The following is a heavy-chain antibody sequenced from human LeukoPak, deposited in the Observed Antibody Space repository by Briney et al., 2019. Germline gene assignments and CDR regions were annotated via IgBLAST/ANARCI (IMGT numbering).Heavy chain of an antibody. CDR3: ARDLQADCSGGSCYSSGYYYYGMDV. CDR1: GYTFTGYY. Sequence: GPSVKLSCKASGYTFTGYYMHWVRQAPGQGLEWMGWINPNSGGTNYAQKFQGRVTMTRDTSISKAYMELSRLRSDDTAVYYCARDLQADCSGGSCYSSGYYYYGMDVWGQGTAVADSS. V-gene: IGHV1-2*02. D-gene: IGHD2-15*01. J-gene: IGHJ6*02. CDR2: INPNSGGT.